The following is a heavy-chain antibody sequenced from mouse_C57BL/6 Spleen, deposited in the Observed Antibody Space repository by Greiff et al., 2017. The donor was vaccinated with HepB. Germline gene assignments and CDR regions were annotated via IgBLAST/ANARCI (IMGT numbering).Heavy chain of an antibody. Sequence: VQLQPSGAVLVRPGTSVKMSCKASGYTFTNYWLGWAKQRPGHGLAWLGDIYPGGGYTNYNEKFKGKATLPADKSSSTAYMQFSSLTSEDSAIYYCARKGLVGTQRGPCAYWGQGTLVTVAA. CDR3: ARKGLVGTQRGPCAY. J-gene: IGHJ3*01. V-gene: IGHV1-63*01. CDR2: IYPGGGYT. D-gene: IGHD4-1*02. CDR1: GYTFTNYW.